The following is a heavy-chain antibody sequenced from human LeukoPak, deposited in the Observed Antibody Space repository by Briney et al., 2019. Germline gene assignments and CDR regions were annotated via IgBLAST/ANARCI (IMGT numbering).Heavy chain of an antibody. D-gene: IGHD2-15*01. V-gene: IGHV3-74*01. CDR3: VVGGSPGY. J-gene: IGHJ4*02. Sequence: GGSMRLSCAASGLAFSAYKMHWVRHAPRKGLVWVSRISTDGYTTDYADFVQGRFTASRDNTKNTWSLEMNSLRAEDTAVYYCVVGGSPGYWGQGTLVTVSS. CDR1: GLAFSAYK. CDR2: ISTDGYTT.